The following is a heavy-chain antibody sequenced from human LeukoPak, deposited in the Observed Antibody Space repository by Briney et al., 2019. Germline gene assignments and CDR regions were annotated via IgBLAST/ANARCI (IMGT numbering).Heavy chain of an antibody. CDR1: EDTFTRHY. CDR3: ATDRDIVAVPAALGF. CDR2: FNPTGGRA. Sequence: ASVKVSCKASEDTFTRHYMHWVRQAPGQGLEWMGFFNPTGGRAAYAQKFQGRLTMARDTSTTTLYLDLGSLTSEDTAVYYCATDRDIVAVPAALGFWGQGTLVTVSS. D-gene: IGHD2-2*01. V-gene: IGHV1-46*01. J-gene: IGHJ4*02.